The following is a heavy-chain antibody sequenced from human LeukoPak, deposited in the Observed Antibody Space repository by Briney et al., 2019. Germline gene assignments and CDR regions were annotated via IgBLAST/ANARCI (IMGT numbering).Heavy chain of an antibody. CDR2: IIPIFGTA. J-gene: IGHJ4*02. D-gene: IGHD5-18*01. Sequence: ASVKVSCKASGGTFSSYAISWVRQAPGQGLEWMGGIIPIFGTANYAQKLQGRVTITADESTSTAYMELSSLRSEDTAVYYCARSQQRGYGYGRLDYWGQGTLVTVSS. CDR1: GGTFSSYA. V-gene: IGHV1-69*01. CDR3: ARSQQRGYGYGRLDY.